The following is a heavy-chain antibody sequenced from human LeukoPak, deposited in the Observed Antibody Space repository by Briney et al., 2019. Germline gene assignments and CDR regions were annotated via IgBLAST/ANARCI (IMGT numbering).Heavy chain of an antibody. CDR1: GGSFSGYY. V-gene: IGHV4-34*01. D-gene: IGHD2-2*01. CDR3: ARGARRGYCSSTSCPTGGKNWFDP. CDR2: INHSGST. J-gene: IGHJ5*02. Sequence: SETLSLTCAVYGGSFSGYYWSWIRQPPGKGLEWIGEINHSGSTNYNPSLKSRVTISVDTSKNQFSLKLSSVTAADTAVYYCARGARRGYCSSTSCPTGGKNWFDPWGQGTLVTVSS.